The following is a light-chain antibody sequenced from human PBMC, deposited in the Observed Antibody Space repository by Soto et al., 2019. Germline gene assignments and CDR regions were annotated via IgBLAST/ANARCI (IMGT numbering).Light chain of an antibody. J-gene: IGLJ1*01. CDR2: DVS. CDR3: CSYAVSFTLYV. CDR1: SGDVGGYNY. V-gene: IGLV2-11*01. Sequence: QSALTQPRSVSGSPGQSVTISCTGTSGDVGGYNYVSWYQQHPGKAPKLMIYDVSERPSGVPDRFSGSKSGNTASLTISGLQAEDEADYYCCSYAVSFTLYVFGTGTKLTVL.